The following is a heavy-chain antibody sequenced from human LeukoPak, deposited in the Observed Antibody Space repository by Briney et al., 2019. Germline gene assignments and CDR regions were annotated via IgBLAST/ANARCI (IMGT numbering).Heavy chain of an antibody. CDR1: GFTFSSYA. D-gene: IGHD4-17*01. Sequence: GGSLRLSCAASGFTFSSYAMHWVRQAPGKGLEWVAVISYDGSNKYYADSVKGRFTISRDNSKNTLYLRMNSLRAEDTAVYYCARDAYGDPADYYYYMDVWGKGTTVTVSS. CDR2: ISYDGSNK. V-gene: IGHV3-30*04. J-gene: IGHJ6*03. CDR3: ARDAYGDPADYYYYMDV.